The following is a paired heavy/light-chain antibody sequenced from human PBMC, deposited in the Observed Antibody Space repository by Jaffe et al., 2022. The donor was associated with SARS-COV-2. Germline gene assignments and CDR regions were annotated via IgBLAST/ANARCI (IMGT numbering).Heavy chain of an antibody. CDR3: AKPRCSGGGSCYYHFDS. V-gene: IGHV3-30*18. D-gene: IGHD2-15*01. CDR1: GFTFSGFA. CDR2: ISYDGYKT. J-gene: IGHJ4*02. Sequence: QVQLVESGGGVVQPGRSLRLSCAASGFTFSGFAMHWVRQAPGKGLEWVAVISYDGYKTYYGDSVKGRLTISRDNSKNTLFLQMNSLRADDTAVYYCAKPRCSGGGSCYYHFDSWGQGTLVTVSS.
Light chain of an antibody. Sequence: SYVLTQPPSVSVAPGQTARVTCGGNNIGSKSVHWYQQRPGQAPVLVVYDDSDRPSGIPERLSGSNSGNTATLTISRVEAGDEADYYCQVWDSSSDQWVFGGGTKLTVL. V-gene: IGLV3-21*02. J-gene: IGLJ3*02. CDR2: DDS. CDR1: NIGSKS. CDR3: QVWDSSSDQWV.